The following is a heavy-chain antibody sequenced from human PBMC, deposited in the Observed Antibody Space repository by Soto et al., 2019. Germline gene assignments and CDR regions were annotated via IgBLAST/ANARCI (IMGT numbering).Heavy chain of an antibody. V-gene: IGHV4-30-4*01. Sequence: SETLSLTCTVSGGSISSGDYYWSWIRQPPGKGLEWIGYIYYSGSTYYNPSLKSRVTISVDTSKNQFSLKLSSVTAADTAVYYCARDTNATPFDYWGQGTLATVSS. CDR3: ARDTNATPFDY. D-gene: IGHD2-8*01. CDR1: GGSISSGDYY. CDR2: IYYSGST. J-gene: IGHJ4*02.